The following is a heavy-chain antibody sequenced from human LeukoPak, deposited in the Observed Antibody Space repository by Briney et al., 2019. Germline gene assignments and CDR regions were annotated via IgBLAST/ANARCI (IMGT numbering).Heavy chain of an antibody. CDR3: ARVVYYYYYYYMDV. CDR1: GGSLSSYY. CDR2: IYYSGST. D-gene: IGHD1-14*01. Sequence: PSETLSLTCTVSGGSLSSYYWSWIRQPPGKGLEWIGYIYYSGSTNYNPSLKSRVTISVDTSKNQFSLKLSSVTAADTAVYYCARVVYYYYYYYMDVWGKGTTVTVSS. V-gene: IGHV4-59*01. J-gene: IGHJ6*03.